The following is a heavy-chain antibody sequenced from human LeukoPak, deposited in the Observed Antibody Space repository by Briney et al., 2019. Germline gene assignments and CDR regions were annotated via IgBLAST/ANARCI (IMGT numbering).Heavy chain of an antibody. CDR1: GYTFADYA. CDR3: AKDMGYSYGSGFDY. J-gene: IGHJ4*02. CDR2: ISWNSGSI. D-gene: IGHD5-18*01. Sequence: GGSLRLSCAASGYTFADYAMHWVRQAPGKGLEGVSGISWNSGSIGYAESVKGRFTISRDNAKNSLYLQMNSLRAEDTALYYCAKDMGYSYGSGFDYWGQGTLVTVSS. V-gene: IGHV3-9*01.